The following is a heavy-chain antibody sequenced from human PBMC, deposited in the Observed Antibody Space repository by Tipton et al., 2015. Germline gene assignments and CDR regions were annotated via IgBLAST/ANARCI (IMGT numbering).Heavy chain of an antibody. CDR2: IYPYDSDT. Sequence: QLVQSGAEVKKPGESLKISCETSGYSFTNYWIGWVRQLPGKGLEWMGLIYPYDSDTRYNPSFQGQVTISADKSISTAYLQWSSLKASATAMYYCARLSYGGTIVFDYWGQGTLVTVSS. CDR1: GYSFTNYW. CDR3: ARLSYGGTIVFDY. D-gene: IGHD4-23*01. J-gene: IGHJ4*02. V-gene: IGHV5-51*01.